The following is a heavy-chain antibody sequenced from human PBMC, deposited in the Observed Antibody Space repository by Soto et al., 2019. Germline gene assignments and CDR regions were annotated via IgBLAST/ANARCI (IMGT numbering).Heavy chain of an antibody. D-gene: IGHD3-3*01. V-gene: IGHV5-51*01. CDR3: ARHRKDGQTVLRINWFDP. CDR1: GYNFPDYW. J-gene: IGHJ5*02. CDR2: IYPGDSDT. Sequence: EESLRICCKASGYNFPDYWIACVRQMPGKGLECMGIIYPGDSDTKYSPSFEGRVTISADKSISTAYLQWSSLEASDTAIYYCARHRKDGQTVLRINWFDPWGQGTMVTVSS.